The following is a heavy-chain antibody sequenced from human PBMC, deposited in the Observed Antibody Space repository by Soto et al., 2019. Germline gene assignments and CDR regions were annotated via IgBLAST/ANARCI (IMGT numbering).Heavy chain of an antibody. V-gene: IGHV1-18*01. J-gene: IGHJ6*02. CDR2: ISAYNGNT. Sequence: QIQLVQSGGEVKKPGASVKVSCKSSGYNFISHSITWVRQAPGQGLEWMGRISAYNGNTNHAQKFQGRLTMTTDTSTSTACIEVRTFSSDDAAVYYCAIGAFCSGAPGCPDIDVWGQGASVTVSS. CDR1: GYNFISHS. CDR3: AIGAFCSGAPGCPDIDV. D-gene: IGHD2-15*01.